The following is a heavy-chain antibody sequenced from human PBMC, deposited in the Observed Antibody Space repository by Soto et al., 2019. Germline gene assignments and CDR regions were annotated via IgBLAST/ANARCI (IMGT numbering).Heavy chain of an antibody. CDR2: ISSSSSSTI. CDR1: GFTFSSYS. CDR3: ARRNFENSAFDI. J-gene: IGHJ3*02. D-gene: IGHD3-9*01. Sequence: PGGSLRLSCAASGFTFSSYSMNWVRQAPGKGLEWVSYISSSSSSTIYYADSVKGRFTISRDNAKNSLYLQMNSLRAEDTAVFYCARRNFENSAFDIWGQGTMVTVSS. V-gene: IGHV3-48*01.